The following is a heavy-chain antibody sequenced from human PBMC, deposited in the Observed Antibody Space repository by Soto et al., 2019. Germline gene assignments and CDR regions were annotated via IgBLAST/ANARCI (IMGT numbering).Heavy chain of an antibody. CDR3: ARAGDDSSTTTCYVIDY. Sequence: ASVKVSCKASGYTFTTYAIHWVRQAPGQRLEWMAWINAGKGNTKYSQNFQGRVTVTRDTSASTAYMELNSLRSEDTAVYYCARAGDDSSTTTCYVIDYWGQGSLVTVSS. V-gene: IGHV1-3*01. CDR1: GYTFTTYA. CDR2: INAGKGNT. D-gene: IGHD2-2*01. J-gene: IGHJ4*02.